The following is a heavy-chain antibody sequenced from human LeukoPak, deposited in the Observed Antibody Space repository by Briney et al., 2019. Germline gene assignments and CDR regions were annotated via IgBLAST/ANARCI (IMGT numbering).Heavy chain of an antibody. Sequence: GGSLRLSCAASGFTFSNYWMHWVRQDPGKGLVWVSRINSDGSSTSYADSVKDRFTISRDNAKNTLYLQMNSLRAEDTAVYYCARVGAAAGTLGYWGQGTLVTVSS. D-gene: IGHD6-13*01. V-gene: IGHV3-74*01. CDR2: INSDGSST. J-gene: IGHJ4*02. CDR3: ARVGAAAGTLGY. CDR1: GFTFSNYW.